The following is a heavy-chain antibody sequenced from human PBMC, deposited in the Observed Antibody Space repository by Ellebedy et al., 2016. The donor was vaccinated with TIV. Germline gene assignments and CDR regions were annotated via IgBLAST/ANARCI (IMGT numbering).Heavy chain of an antibody. CDR2: INPNSGGT. CDR3: ARVRGGWYSEFPY. CDR1: GYTFTGYY. J-gene: IGHJ4*02. D-gene: IGHD6-19*01. V-gene: IGHV1-2*02. Sequence: ASVKVSCXASGYTFTGYYMHWVRQAPGQGLEWMGWINPNSGGTNYAQKFQGRVTMTRDTSISTAYMELSRLRSDDTAVYYCARVRGGWYSEFPYWGQGTLVTVSS.